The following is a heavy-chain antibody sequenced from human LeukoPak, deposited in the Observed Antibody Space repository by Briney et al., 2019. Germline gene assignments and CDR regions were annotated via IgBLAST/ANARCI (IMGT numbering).Heavy chain of an antibody. D-gene: IGHD2-21*02. Sequence: GGSLRLSCAASGFTFSSHSMNWVRQAPGKGLEWVSYISSSSSTIYYADSVKGRFTISRDNAKNSLYLQMNSLRAEDTAVYYCAKQGPARIPIVVVTAMAHWGQGTLVTVSS. CDR1: GFTFSSHS. J-gene: IGHJ4*02. CDR3: AKQGPARIPIVVVTAMAH. V-gene: IGHV3-48*01. CDR2: ISSSSSTI.